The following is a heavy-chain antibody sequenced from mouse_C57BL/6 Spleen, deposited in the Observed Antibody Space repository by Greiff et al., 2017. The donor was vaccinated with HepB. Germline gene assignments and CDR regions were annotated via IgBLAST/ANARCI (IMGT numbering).Heavy chain of an antibody. J-gene: IGHJ4*01. V-gene: IGHV1-9*01. CDR1: GYTFTGYW. CDR3: ARNYGSSYPSYYAMDY. CDR2: ILPGSGST. Sequence: VQLQQSGAELMKPGASVKLSCKATGYTFTGYWIEWVKQRPGHGLEWIGEILPGSGSTNYNEKFKGKATFTADTSSNPTYMQPSSLTTEDSAIYYCARNYGSSYPSYYAMDYWGQGTSVTVSS. D-gene: IGHD1-1*01.